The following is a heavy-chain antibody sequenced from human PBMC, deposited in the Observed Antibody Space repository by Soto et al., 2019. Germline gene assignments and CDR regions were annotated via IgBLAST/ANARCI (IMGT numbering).Heavy chain of an antibody. CDR3: VRGGNAAGAFDV. CDR2: IWDDGNKK. J-gene: IGHJ6*02. D-gene: IGHD3-16*01. CDR1: GFTFSHYG. Sequence: QVQLVESGGDVVQPGRSLRLSCAASGFTFSHYGLHWVRQTPGKGLEWVAVIWDDGNKKFYADSVKGRFTISRDNSENMLYLQMNSLRAEDTAVYFCVRGGNAAGAFDVWGQGTTVTVSS. V-gene: IGHV3-33*01.